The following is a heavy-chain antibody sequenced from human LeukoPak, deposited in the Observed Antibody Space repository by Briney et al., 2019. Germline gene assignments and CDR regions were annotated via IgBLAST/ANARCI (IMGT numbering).Heavy chain of an antibody. D-gene: IGHD4-17*01. V-gene: IGHV4-39*01. CDR1: GGSISSSSYY. CDR3: ARQGYGDYDLLTDYGMGV. CDR2: IYYSGST. Sequence: PSETLSLTCTVSGGSISSSSYYWGWIRQPPGKGLEWIGSIYYSGSTYYNPSLKSRVTISVDTSKNQFSLKLSSVTAADTAVYYCARQGYGDYDLLTDYGMGVWGQGTTVTVSS. J-gene: IGHJ6*02.